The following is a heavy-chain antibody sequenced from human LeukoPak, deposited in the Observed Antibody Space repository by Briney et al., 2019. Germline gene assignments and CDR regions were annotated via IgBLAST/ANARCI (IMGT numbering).Heavy chain of an antibody. CDR2: IYYSGST. CDR1: GGSISSYY. Sequence: PSETLSLTCTVSGGSISSYYWSWIRQPPGKGLEWIGYIYYSGSTNYNPSLKSRVTISVGTSKNQFSLKLSSVTAADTAVYYCARVWSSNYDFWSGHSSHHFDYWGQGTLVTVSS. CDR3: ARVWSSNYDFWSGHSSHHFDY. J-gene: IGHJ4*02. D-gene: IGHD3-3*01. V-gene: IGHV4-59*01.